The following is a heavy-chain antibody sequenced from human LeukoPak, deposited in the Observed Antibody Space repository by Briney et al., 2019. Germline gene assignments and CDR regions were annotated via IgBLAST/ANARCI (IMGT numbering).Heavy chain of an antibody. V-gene: IGHV1-69*06. CDR3: ARASNDYGDYQYFQH. J-gene: IGHJ1*01. CDR2: IIPIFGTA. CDR1: GGTFSSYA. Sequence: GASVKVSRKASGGTFSSYAISWVRQAPGQGLEWMGGIIPIFGTANYAQKFQGRVTITADKSTSTAYMELSGLRSEDTAVYYCARASNDYGDYQYFQHWGQGTLVTVSS. D-gene: IGHD4-17*01.